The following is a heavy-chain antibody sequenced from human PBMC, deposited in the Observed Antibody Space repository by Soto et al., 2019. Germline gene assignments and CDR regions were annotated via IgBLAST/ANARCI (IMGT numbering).Heavy chain of an antibody. CDR1: GGTFSSYA. D-gene: IGHD1-1*01. CDR3: ARLERLKN. CDR2: IIPIFGTA. V-gene: IGHV1-69*01. Sequence: QVQLVQSGAEVKKPGSSVKVACKASGGTFSSYAISWVRQAPGQGLECMGGIIPIFGTANYAQEFQGRVSITADESTRTAYMELIRLRSEDTAVYYCARLERLKNWGQVTLLTVYS. J-gene: IGHJ4*02.